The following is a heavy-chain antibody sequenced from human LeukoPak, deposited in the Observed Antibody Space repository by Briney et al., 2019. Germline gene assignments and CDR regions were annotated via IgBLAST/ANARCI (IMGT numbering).Heavy chain of an antibody. CDR2: IKLDGGKK. CDR3: TRVGDSDEAIDY. J-gene: IGHJ4*02. Sequence: PGGSLRLSRVHSGFPLSRFCMTWVCPAPGEGLEWVAEIKLDGGKKSYVDPVKGRFTISRSNAKNSLYLQINSLGAEDRAIYYCTRVGDSDEAIDYWGQGTLVTVSS. D-gene: IGHD3-16*01. V-gene: IGHV3-7*04. CDR1: GFPLSRFC.